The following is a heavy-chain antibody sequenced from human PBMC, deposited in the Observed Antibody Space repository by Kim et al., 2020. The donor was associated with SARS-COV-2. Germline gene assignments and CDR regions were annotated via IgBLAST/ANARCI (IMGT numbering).Heavy chain of an antibody. J-gene: IGHJ6*02. D-gene: IGHD3-3*01. Sequence: SETLSLTCAVYGGSFSGYYWSWIRQPPGKGLEWIGEINHSGSTNYNPSLKSRVTISVDTSKNQFSLKLSSVTAADTAEYYCARGPSDFWSGYYDYYGMDVWGQGTTVTVSS. CDR3: ARGPSDFWSGYYDYYGMDV. CDR2: INHSGST. V-gene: IGHV4-34*01. CDR1: GGSFSGYY.